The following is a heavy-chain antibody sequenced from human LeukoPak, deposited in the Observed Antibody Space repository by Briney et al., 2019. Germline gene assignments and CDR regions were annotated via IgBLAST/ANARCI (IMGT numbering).Heavy chain of an antibody. CDR1: GFTLSNYT. J-gene: IGHJ6*03. D-gene: IGHD4-17*01. CDR3: AKGTTPYTAVYYYYMDV. V-gene: IGHV3-33*06. CDR2: IWFDGRNK. Sequence: GGSLRLSCAASGFTLSNYTMHWVPQAPGKGLEWVALIWFDGRNKYSADSVKGRFTISRDNSKHTLYLQMNSLRVEDTAVYYCAKGTTPYTAVYYYYMDVWGKGTTVTVSS.